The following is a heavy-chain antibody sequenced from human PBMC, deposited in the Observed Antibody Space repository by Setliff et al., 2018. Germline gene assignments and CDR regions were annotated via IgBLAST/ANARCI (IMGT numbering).Heavy chain of an antibody. D-gene: IGHD6-13*01. CDR1: GGSISSCY. CDR2: IYYSGST. Sequence: PSETLSLTCTGSGGSISSCYWSWIRQPPGKGLEWIGYIYYSGSTNYNPSLKSRVTISVDTSKNQFSLKLSSVTAADTAVYYCARDEGSSYFYGMDVWGQGTTVTVSS. V-gene: IGHV4-59*01. CDR3: ARDEGSSYFYGMDV. J-gene: IGHJ6*02.